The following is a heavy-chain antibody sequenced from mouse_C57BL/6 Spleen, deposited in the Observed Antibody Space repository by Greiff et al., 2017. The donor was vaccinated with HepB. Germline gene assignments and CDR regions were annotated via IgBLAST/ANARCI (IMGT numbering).Heavy chain of an antibody. CDR1: GFTFSDYY. V-gene: IGHV5-16*01. D-gene: IGHD1-1*01. J-gene: IGHJ1*03. Sequence: EVKLVESEGGLVQPGSSMKLSCTASGFTFSDYYMAWVRQVPEKGLEWVANINYDGSSTYYLDSLKSRFIISRDNAKNILYLQMSSLKSEDTATYYCAREYGIYWYFDVWGTGTTVTVSS. CDR3: AREYGIYWYFDV. CDR2: INYDGSST.